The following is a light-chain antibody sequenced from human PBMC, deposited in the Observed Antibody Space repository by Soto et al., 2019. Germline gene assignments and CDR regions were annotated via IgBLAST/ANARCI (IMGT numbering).Light chain of an antibody. CDR2: DVS. Sequence: QSVLTQPPSASGSPGQSVTISCTGTSSDVGGYNYVSWYQQHPGKAPKLMIYDVSNRPSGVSNRFSGSKSGNTASLTISGLQAEDEADYYCSSYTSSSTIFGTGTRSPS. V-gene: IGLV2-14*01. CDR1: SSDVGGYNY. J-gene: IGLJ1*01. CDR3: SSYTSSSTI.